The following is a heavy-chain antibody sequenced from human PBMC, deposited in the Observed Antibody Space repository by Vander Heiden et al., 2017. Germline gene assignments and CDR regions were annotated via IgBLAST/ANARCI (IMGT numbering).Heavy chain of an antibody. CDR3: ARDPSTMDGDYPRY. CDR1: GFTFTTYG. V-gene: IGHV3-33*01. Sequence: QVQLAESGGGVVQPGRPLRLSCAASGFTFTTYGIHWVRQAPGRGLEWVAHIWYDGDNKYYADSVKGRFTISRDNSKNTVYLQMNSLRPDDTAVYYCARDPSTMDGDYPRYWGQGTLVTVSS. D-gene: IGHD4-17*01. J-gene: IGHJ4*02. CDR2: IWYDGDNK.